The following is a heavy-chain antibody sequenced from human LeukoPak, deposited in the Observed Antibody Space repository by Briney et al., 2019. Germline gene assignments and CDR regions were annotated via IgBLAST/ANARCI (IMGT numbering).Heavy chain of an antibody. CDR3: ARSDSSGWYNAFDI. CDR2: IYTSGST. D-gene: IGHD6-19*01. Sequence: PSETLSLTCTVSGGSISSGSYYWSWIRQPAGKGLEWIGRIYTSGSTNYNPSLKSRVTISVDPSKNQFSLKLSSVTAADTAVYYCARSDSSGWYNAFDIWGQGTMVTVSS. CDR1: GGSISSGSYY. V-gene: IGHV4-61*02. J-gene: IGHJ3*02.